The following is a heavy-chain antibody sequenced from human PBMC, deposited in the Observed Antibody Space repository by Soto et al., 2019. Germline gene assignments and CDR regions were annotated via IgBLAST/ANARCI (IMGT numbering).Heavy chain of an antibody. D-gene: IGHD3-10*01. V-gene: IGHV5-51*01. CDR1: GYSFISNW. CDR2: ISPGDSES. CDR3: VRSTVVRTNPYYYYYYMDV. J-gene: IGHJ6*03. Sequence: PGESLKISCKGSGYSFISNWIGWVRQMPGKGLEWMGTISPGDSESKYSPSFQGQVTISADKSISTAYLQWSSLKASDTAMYYCVRSTVVRTNPYYYYYYMDVWGKGTTVTVSS.